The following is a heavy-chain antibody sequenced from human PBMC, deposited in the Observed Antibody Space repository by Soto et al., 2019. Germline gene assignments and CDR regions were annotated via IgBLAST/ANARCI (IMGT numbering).Heavy chain of an antibody. Sequence: GGSLRLSCAASEFTFSDYYMSWIRQAPGKGLEWVSYISSTSSTIYYADSVQGRFTVSRDNAKNSVYLQMNSLRAEDTAVYDGARSRGRVYGMDDGGPGTMLNVSS. V-gene: IGHV3-11*01. D-gene: IGHD3-10*01. CDR3: ARSRGRVYGMDD. CDR1: EFTFSDYY. J-gene: IGHJ6*02. CDR2: ISSTSSTI.